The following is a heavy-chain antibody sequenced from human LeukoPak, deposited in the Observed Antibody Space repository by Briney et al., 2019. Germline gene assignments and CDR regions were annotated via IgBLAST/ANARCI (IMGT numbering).Heavy chain of an antibody. V-gene: IGHV4-59*01. D-gene: IGHD3-9*01. CDR3: ARGLLTGLADYYYYYMDV. Sequence: SGTPSLTCTVSGGSISSYYWSWIRPPPGKGLEWIGYIYYSGSTNYNPSLKSRVTISVDTSKNQFSLKLSSVTAADTAVYYCARGLLTGLADYYYYYMDVWGKGTTVTISS. CDR2: IYYSGST. J-gene: IGHJ6*03. CDR1: GGSISSYY.